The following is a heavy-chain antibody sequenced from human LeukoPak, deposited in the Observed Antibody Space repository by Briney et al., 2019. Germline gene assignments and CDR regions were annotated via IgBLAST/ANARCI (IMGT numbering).Heavy chain of an antibody. CDR2: IYTSGST. CDR3: AAPDILTGLKSFDY. J-gene: IGHJ4*02. Sequence: SETLSLTCTVSGGSISSGSYYWSWIRQPAGKGLEWIGRIYTSGSTNYNPSLKSRVTISVDTSKNQFSLKLSSVTAADTAVYYCAAPDILTGLKSFDYWGQGTLVTVSS. CDR1: GGSISSGSYY. D-gene: IGHD3-9*01. V-gene: IGHV4-61*02.